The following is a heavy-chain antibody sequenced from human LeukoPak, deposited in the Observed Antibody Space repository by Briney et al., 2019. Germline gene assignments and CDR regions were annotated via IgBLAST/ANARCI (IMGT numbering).Heavy chain of an antibody. CDR3: ARWEARDTWVYDY. CDR1: GFTLSNYW. J-gene: IGHJ4*02. D-gene: IGHD1-26*01. V-gene: IGHV3-7*01. Sequence: GGSLRLSCAASGFTLSNYWMSWVRQAPGKGLEWVANLKQDGSKLSYVDSVKGRFTVSRDNAKNSLYLQMNSLRAEDTAVYYCARWEARDTWVYDYWGQGTLVTVSS. CDR2: LKQDGSKL.